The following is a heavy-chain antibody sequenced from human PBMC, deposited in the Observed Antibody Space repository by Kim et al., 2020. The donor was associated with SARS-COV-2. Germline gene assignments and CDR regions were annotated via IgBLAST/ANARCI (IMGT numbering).Heavy chain of an antibody. V-gene: IGHV1-69*13. J-gene: IGHJ6*02. D-gene: IGHD3-10*01. CDR1: GVTFSSYA. CDR3: ARGGSGSYGYGMDV. Sequence: SVKVSCKASGVTFSSYAISWVRQAPGQGLEWMGGIIPIFGTANYAQKFQGRVTITADESTSTAYMELSSLSSEDTAVYYCARGGSGSYGYGMDVWGQGTTVTVSS. CDR2: IIPIFGTA.